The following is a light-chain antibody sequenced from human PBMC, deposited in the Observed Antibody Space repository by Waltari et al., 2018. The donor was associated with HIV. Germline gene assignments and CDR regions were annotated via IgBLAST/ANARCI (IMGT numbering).Light chain of an antibody. V-gene: IGLV1-47*01. CDR2: HNN. J-gene: IGLJ3*02. Sequence: QSVLTQPPSASGTPGPRVTIACSRSSSNVVTTHVYWYKQLPGPAPDLVIYHNNQRHLGVPDRFSGSKSGTSASLAISGLRSEDEADYYCATWDDSLSAWLFGGGTRLSVL. CDR1: SSNVVTTH. CDR3: ATWDDSLSAWL.